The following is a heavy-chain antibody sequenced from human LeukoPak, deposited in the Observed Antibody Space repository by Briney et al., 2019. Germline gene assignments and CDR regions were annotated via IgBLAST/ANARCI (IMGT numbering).Heavy chain of an antibody. Sequence: SETLSLTCTVSGGSISSSDYSWTWIRQHPGKGPEWIGYISYNGSTYYRPSLKSRVTISADTSKSQFFLKLTSVTAADTAIYYCARKVVPVGVPAWWFDPWGQGTLVIVSS. CDR1: GGSISSSDYS. CDR2: ISYNGST. V-gene: IGHV4-31*03. D-gene: IGHD2-2*01. J-gene: IGHJ5*02. CDR3: ARKVVPVGVPAWWFDP.